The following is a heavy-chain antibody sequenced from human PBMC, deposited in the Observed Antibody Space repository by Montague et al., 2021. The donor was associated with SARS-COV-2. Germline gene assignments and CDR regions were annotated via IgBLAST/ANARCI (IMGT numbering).Heavy chain of an antibody. CDR1: GGGSISSSHW. Sequence: SETLSLTCTVSGGGSISSSHWWSWVRQPPGKGLEWIGEIYHDGSTNYNPSLESRLTISVDKSKNQFSLKLCSVTAADTAVYYCARFTSTGSGSYYIFDYWGQGTLVTVSS. CDR3: ARFTSTGSGSYYIFDY. D-gene: IGHD1-26*01. J-gene: IGHJ4*02. CDR2: IYHDGST. V-gene: IGHV4-4*02.